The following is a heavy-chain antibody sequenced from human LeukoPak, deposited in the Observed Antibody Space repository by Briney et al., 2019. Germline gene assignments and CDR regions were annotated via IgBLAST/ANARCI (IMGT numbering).Heavy chain of an antibody. CDR1: GYTFTRYY. V-gene: IGHV1-46*01. CDR2: INPSGGST. D-gene: IGHD2-15*01. CDR3: ARASYCSDGSCYSDY. Sequence: ASVKVSCKASGYTFTRYYMHWVRQAPGQGLEWMGIINPSGGSTSYAQKFQGRVTMTRDTSTSTVYMELSSLRSEDTAIYYCARASYCSDGSCYSDYWGQGTLVTVSS. J-gene: IGHJ4*02.